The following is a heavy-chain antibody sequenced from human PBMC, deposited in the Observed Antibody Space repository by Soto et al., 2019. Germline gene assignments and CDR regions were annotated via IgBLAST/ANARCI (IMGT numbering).Heavy chain of an antibody. D-gene: IGHD2-8*01. CDR1: VFTFISYE. J-gene: IGHJ4*02. V-gene: IGHV3-48*03. Sequence: QPGWSLRLSCASSVFTFISYEMNWVRQAPGKGLEWLSYISSSGSTIYYADSVKGRFTISRDNAKNSLYVQMNSLRAEDTAVYYCARTGGYCTNGVCSTSFDYWGQGTLVTVSS. CDR3: ARTGGYCTNGVCSTSFDY. CDR2: ISSSGSTI.